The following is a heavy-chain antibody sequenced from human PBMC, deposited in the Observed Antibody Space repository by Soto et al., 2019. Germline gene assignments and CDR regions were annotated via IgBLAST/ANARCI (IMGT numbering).Heavy chain of an antibody. CDR1: GGTFSSYA. D-gene: IGHD3-22*01. CDR2: IIPIFGTA. Sequence: QVQLVQSGAEVKKPGSSVKVSCKASGGTFSSYAISWVRQAPGQGLEWMGGIIPIFGTANYAQKFQGRVTITADEATSTAYMELSSLRSEDTAVYYCARDRGQPLYESSGYYYVTGWFDPWGQGTLVTVSS. J-gene: IGHJ5*02. V-gene: IGHV1-69*01. CDR3: ARDRGQPLYESSGYYYVTGWFDP.